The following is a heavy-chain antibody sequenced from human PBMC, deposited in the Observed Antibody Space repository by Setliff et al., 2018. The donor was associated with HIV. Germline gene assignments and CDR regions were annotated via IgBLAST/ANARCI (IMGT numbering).Heavy chain of an antibody. J-gene: IGHJ4*02. CDR3: ARDRYGASFDS. Sequence: GASVKVSCKASGYTFTTYAINWVRQAPGQGLEWMGWINMYTANPSYAQGFTGRFVFSLDTSVSTAYLQISSLAAEDTALYYCARDRYGASFDSWGQGTLVTVSS. CDR2: INMYTANP. CDR1: GYTFTTYA. D-gene: IGHD3-16*02. V-gene: IGHV7-4-1*02.